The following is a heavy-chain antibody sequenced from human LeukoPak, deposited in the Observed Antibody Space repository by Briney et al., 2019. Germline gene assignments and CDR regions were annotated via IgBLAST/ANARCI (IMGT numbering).Heavy chain of an antibody. Sequence: SETLSLTCAVYGGSFSGYFWTWIRQPQGRGLEWIGEINHGGSTNYNPSLKSRVTISVDTSKNHFSLKLSSLTAADTAVYYCVRGPPLTYDGSGYYFFDYWGQGTLVTVSS. J-gene: IGHJ4*02. CDR1: GGSFSGYF. V-gene: IGHV4-34*01. CDR3: VRGPPLTYDGSGYYFFDY. D-gene: IGHD3-22*01. CDR2: INHGGST.